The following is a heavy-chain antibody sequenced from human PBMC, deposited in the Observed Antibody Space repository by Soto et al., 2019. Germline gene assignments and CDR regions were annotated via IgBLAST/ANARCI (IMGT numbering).Heavy chain of an antibody. J-gene: IGHJ4*02. V-gene: IGHV3-66*01. Sequence: EVQLVESGGGLVQPGGSLRLSCAASGFTVSSNSMSWVRQAPGKGLEWVSVIYSGGSTYYADSVKGRFTISRDNSKNTLYLQMNSLRAEDTAVYYCARDKIPDILTGYYDEYWGQGTLVTVSS. CDR1: GFTVSSNS. D-gene: IGHD3-9*01. CDR3: ARDKIPDILTGYYDEY. CDR2: IYSGGST.